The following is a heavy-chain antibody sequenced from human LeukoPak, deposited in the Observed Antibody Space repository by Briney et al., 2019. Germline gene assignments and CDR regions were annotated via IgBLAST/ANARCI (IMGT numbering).Heavy chain of an antibody. CDR2: INPNSGGT. D-gene: IGHD6-6*01. CDR3: AGGGRIAARWVPNWFDP. J-gene: IGHJ5*02. CDR1: GYTFTGYY. Sequence: ASVKVSCKASGYTFTGYYMHWVRQAPGQGLEWMGWINPNSGGTNYAQKFQGWVTMTRDTSISTAYMELSRLRSDDTAVYYCAGGGRIAARWVPNWFDPWGQGTLVTVSS. V-gene: IGHV1-2*04.